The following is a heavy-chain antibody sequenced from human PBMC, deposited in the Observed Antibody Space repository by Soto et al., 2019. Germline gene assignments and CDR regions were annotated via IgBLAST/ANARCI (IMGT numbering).Heavy chain of an antibody. CDR1: RFTFSDFA. CDR2: IGGGGTDT. J-gene: IGHJ5*01. D-gene: IGHD1-20*01. Sequence: VQLLESGGGLVQPGGSLTLSCAASRFTFSDFAMSWVRQAPGKGLEWVSSIGGGGTDTYYADSVKGRFTISSANSKNTLYLQMDSLRDEDTAVYYCAKDAVPYNGKWDWFDSWGQGTLVIVSS. V-gene: IGHV3-23*01. CDR3: AKDAVPYNGKWDWFDS.